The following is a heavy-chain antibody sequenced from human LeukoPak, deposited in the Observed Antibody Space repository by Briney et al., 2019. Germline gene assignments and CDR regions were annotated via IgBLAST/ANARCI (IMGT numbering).Heavy chain of an antibody. D-gene: IGHD3-22*01. CDR2: IKQDGSEK. J-gene: IGHJ4*02. CDR1: GFTFSSYA. V-gene: IGHV3-7*01. CDR3: ASLYYYYDSSGYYAYYFDY. Sequence: GGSLRLSCAASGFTFSSYAMSWVRQAPGKGLEWVANIKQDGSEKYYVGSVKGRFTISRDNAKNSLYLQMNSLRAEDTAVYYCASLYYYYDSSGYYAYYFDYWGQGTLVTVSS.